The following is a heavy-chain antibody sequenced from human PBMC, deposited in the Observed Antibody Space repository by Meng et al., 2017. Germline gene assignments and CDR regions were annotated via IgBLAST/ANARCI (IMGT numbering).Heavy chain of an antibody. CDR1: GYNFPDYY. D-gene: IGHD6-25*01. CDR3: ARDEDISAAGKLFGDY. J-gene: IGHJ4*02. Sequence: QAGAEVKKPGASVKVPCKPSGYNFPDYYIPWVRRAPGQGLEWMGRINPKSGDTHYAQKFQARVTMTGDTSISTAYMELSGLRSDDTAMYYCARDEDISAAGKLFGDYWGQGTLVTVPS. V-gene: IGHV1-2*06. CDR2: INPKSGDT.